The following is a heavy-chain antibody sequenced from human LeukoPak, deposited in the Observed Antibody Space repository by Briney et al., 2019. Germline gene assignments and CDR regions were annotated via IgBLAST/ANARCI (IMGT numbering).Heavy chain of an antibody. CDR3: AREIATSGGNSRALDY. CDR1: GGSISGKY. V-gene: IGHV4-59*12. J-gene: IGHJ4*02. Sequence: SETLSLTCIVSGGSISGKYWSWIRHPPGGGQECIGYIYFSGGTNYNPSLKSRVTMSVDTSKNQLSLKLTSVTAADMALYYCAREIATSGGNSRALDYWGQGTLVTVSS. D-gene: IGHD4-23*01. CDR2: IYFSGGT.